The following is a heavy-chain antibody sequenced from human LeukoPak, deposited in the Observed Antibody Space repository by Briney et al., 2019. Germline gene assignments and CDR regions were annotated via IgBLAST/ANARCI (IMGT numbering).Heavy chain of an antibody. V-gene: IGHV4-59*08. Sequence: SETLSLTCTVSSGSICSYYWSWIRQPPEKGLEWIGYIYYSGSTNYNPSLKSRVTISVDTSKNQFSLKLSSVTAADTAVYYCARQGGYSSGFVDYWGQGTLVTVSS. CDR1: SGSICSYY. D-gene: IGHD6-19*01. CDR2: IYYSGST. J-gene: IGHJ4*02. CDR3: ARQGGYSSGFVDY.